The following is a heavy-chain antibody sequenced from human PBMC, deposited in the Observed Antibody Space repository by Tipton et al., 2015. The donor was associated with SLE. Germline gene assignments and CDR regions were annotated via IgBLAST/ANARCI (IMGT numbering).Heavy chain of an antibody. CDR3: ARARRTTSSHFDY. D-gene: IGHD1-14*01. Sequence: TLSLTCTVSGGSISSYYWTWIRQPPGKGLEWVGYIYYSGSTYYNPSLESRLTISIDTSKNQFSLRLTSMTPADTALYYCARARRTTSSHFDYWGQGTLVTVSS. J-gene: IGHJ4*02. CDR1: GGSISSYY. V-gene: IGHV4-59*12. CDR2: IYYSGST.